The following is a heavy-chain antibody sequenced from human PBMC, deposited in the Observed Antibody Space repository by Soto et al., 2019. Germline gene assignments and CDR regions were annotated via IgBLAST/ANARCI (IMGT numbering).Heavy chain of an antibody. Sequence: GDSMKISCKRCSYGFTSYCIGWVLQRSGKGLEWMGIIYPGDSDTRYSPSFQGQVTISADKSISTAYLQWSSLKASDTAMYYCARGHSDYDSSAYQTAYWGQGTL. J-gene: IGHJ4*02. V-gene: IGHV5-51*01. CDR2: IYPGDSDT. CDR3: ARGHSDYDSSAYQTAY. D-gene: IGHD3-22*01. CDR1: SYGFTSYC.